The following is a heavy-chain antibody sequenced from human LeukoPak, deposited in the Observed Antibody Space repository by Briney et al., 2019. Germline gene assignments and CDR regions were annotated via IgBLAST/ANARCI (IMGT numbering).Heavy chain of an antibody. CDR2: ISAYNGNT. Sequence: GGSVKVSRKASVYTFTSYGISWVRQAPGQGLEGMGWISAYNGNTKYAQKLQGTVTMTTDTSTSTDYMELRSLRSDDTAVYYCARCSRYYYGSGSYYNSDDAFDIWGQGTMVTVSS. V-gene: IGHV1-18*04. CDR1: VYTFTSYG. D-gene: IGHD3-10*01. CDR3: ARCSRYYYGSGSYYNSDDAFDI. J-gene: IGHJ3*02.